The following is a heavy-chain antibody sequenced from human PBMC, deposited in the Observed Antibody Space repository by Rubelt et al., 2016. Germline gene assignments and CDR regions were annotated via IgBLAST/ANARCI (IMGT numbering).Heavy chain of an antibody. CDR2: ISYDGSNK. D-gene: IGHD2-2*01. V-gene: IGHV3-30*04. CDR1: GFTFSSYA. Sequence: QVQLVESGGGVVQPGRSLRLSRAASGFTFSSYAMHWVRQAPGKGLEWVAVISYDGSNKYYADSVKGRFTISRDNSKNTLYLQMNSLRAEDTAVYYCAREITPADLDWGQGTLVTVSS. CDR3: AREITPADLD. J-gene: IGHJ4*02.